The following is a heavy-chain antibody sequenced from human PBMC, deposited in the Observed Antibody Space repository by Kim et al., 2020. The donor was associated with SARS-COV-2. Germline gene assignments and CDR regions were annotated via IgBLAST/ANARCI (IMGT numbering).Heavy chain of an antibody. D-gene: IGHD3-16*01. Sequence: GGSLRLSCAASGFTFDDYTMHWVRQAPGKGLEWVSLISWDGGSTYYADSVKGRFTISRDNSKNSLYLQMNSLRTEDTALYYCAKDISLGGGDYFDYWGQGTLVTVSS. CDR3: AKDISLGGGDYFDY. V-gene: IGHV3-43*01. CDR1: GFTFDDYT. CDR2: ISWDGGST. J-gene: IGHJ4*02.